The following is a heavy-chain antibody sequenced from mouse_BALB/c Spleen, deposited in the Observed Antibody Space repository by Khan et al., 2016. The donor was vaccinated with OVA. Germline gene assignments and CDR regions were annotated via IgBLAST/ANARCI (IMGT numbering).Heavy chain of an antibody. V-gene: IGHV1S137*01. J-gene: IGHJ4*01. Sequence: VQLQESGAELVRPGVSVKISCKGSGYTFTDYAMHWVKQSHAKSLEWIGVISTYYGDANYNQQFKGKATMTVDKSSNTAYMDLARLTSEASAIYYCARGGLALYTMDYWGQGTSVTVSS. CDR2: ISTYYGDA. CDR1: GYTFTDYA. CDR3: ARGGLALYTMDY.